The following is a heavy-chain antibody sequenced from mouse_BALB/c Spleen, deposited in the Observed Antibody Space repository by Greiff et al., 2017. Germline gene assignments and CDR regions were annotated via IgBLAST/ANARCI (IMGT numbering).Heavy chain of an antibody. CDR3: ARKYPRYAMDY. V-gene: IGHV3-2*02. D-gene: IGHD5-1*01. J-gene: IGHJ4*01. CDR2: ISYSGST. Sequence: EVKLQESGPGLVKPSQSLSLTCTVTGYSITSYYAWNWIRQFPGNKLEWMGYISYSGSTSYNPSLKSRISITRDTSKNQFFLQLNSVTTEDTATYYCARKYPRYAMDYWGQGTSVTVSS. CDR1: GYSITSYYA.